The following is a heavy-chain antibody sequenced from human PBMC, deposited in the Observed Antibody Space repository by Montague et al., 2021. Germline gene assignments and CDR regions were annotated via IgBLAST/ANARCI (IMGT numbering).Heavy chain of an antibody. D-gene: IGHD1-1*01. Sequence: SLRLSCSASGFTFEDYAMHWVRQTPGKGLEWVSGIIWNGGSKGYPDSVKGRFTISRDNAKNSLYLQMNSLRAEDKALYYCARVRERRYYYYGMDVWGQGTAVTVSS. CDR3: ARVRERRYYYYGMDV. V-gene: IGHV3-9*01. J-gene: IGHJ6*02. CDR1: GFTFEDYA. CDR2: IIWNGGSK.